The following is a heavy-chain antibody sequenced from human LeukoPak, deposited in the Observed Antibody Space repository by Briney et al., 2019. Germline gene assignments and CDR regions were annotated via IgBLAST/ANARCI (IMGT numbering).Heavy chain of an antibody. Sequence: QAGGSLRLSCAASGFTFSNYAMTWVRQAPGKGLECVSVISGSGDATNYADSVKGRFTISRDNSKSTLYVQMNSLRAEDTAVYYCAKSTSFYLDSWGQGTLVTVSS. J-gene: IGHJ4*02. CDR3: AKSTSFYLDS. V-gene: IGHV3-23*01. CDR2: ISGSGDAT. CDR1: GFTFSNYA.